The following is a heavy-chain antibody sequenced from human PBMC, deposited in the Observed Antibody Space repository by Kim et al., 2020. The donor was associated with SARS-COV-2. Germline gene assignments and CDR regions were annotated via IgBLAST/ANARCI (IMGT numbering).Heavy chain of an antibody. J-gene: IGHJ6*02. V-gene: IGHV4-39*01. Sequence: SETLSLTCTVSGGSISSSSYYWGWIRQPPGKGLEWIGSIYYSGSTYYNPSLKSRVTISVDTSKNQFSLKLSSVTAADTAVYYCAREVVVVAATLLYYYYGMDVWGQGTTVTVSS. CDR2: IYYSGST. CDR3: AREVVVVAATLLYYYYGMDV. D-gene: IGHD2-15*01. CDR1: GGSISSSSYY.